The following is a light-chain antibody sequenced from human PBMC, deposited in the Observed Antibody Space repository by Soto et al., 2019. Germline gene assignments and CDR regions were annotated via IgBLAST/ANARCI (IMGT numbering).Light chain of an antibody. CDR1: SSDVGRYNY. CDR2: EVT. Sequence: QSALTQPPSASGSPGQSVTISCTGTSSDVGRYNYVSWYQQHPGKAPKLMIYEVTKRPSGVPDRFSGSKSGNTASLTASGLQAEDEATYFCGSYAGSNIMIFGGGTKLTVL. V-gene: IGLV2-8*01. CDR3: GSYAGSNIMI. J-gene: IGLJ2*01.